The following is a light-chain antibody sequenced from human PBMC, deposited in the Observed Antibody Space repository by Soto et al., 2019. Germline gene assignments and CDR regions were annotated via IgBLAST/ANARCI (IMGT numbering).Light chain of an antibody. CDR1: QSVSSY. V-gene: IGKV3-20*01. Sequence: ENVLTQSPATLSLSPGERATLSCRASQSVSSYLAWYQQTPGQAPRILIYGASNRATGIPDRFSGSGSGTVFTLTISRLEPEDFAVYYCQQYGSSGTFGQGTKVDIK. CDR3: QQYGSSGT. CDR2: GAS. J-gene: IGKJ1*01.